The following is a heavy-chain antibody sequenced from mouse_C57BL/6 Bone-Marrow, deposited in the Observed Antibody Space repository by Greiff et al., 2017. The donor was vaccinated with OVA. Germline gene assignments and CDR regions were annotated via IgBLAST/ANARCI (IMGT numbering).Heavy chain of an antibody. D-gene: IGHD2-1*01. J-gene: IGHJ2*01. CDR3: ARQGGYGNLDY. Sequence: EVMLVESGGGLVQPGGSLKLSCAASGFTFSDYYMYWVRQTPEKRLEWVAYISNGGGSTYYPDTVKGRFTISRDNAKNTLYLQMSRLKSEDTAMYYCARQGGYGNLDYWGQGTTLTVSS. V-gene: IGHV5-12*01. CDR2: ISNGGGST. CDR1: GFTFSDYY.